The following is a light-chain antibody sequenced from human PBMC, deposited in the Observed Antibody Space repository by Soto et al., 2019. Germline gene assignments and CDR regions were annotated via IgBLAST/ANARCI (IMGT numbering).Light chain of an antibody. CDR1: KNVIGVYDF. Sequence: QSVLTQSPSASGSPGQSVTISCTGTKNVIGVYDFVSWYQHHPGKAPRLIIYEVVQRPSGVPDRFSGSKSGNTASLTVSGLQAADEADYFCKSYAGSNTYVFGSGTKVTVL. CDR3: KSYAGSNTYV. CDR2: EVV. J-gene: IGLJ1*01. V-gene: IGLV2-8*01.